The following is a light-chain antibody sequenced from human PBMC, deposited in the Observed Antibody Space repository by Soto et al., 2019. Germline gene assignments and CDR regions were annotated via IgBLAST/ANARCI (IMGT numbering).Light chain of an antibody. CDR2: QDS. CDR1: KLGEKY. CDR3: QAWDSSTVV. V-gene: IGLV3-1*01. Sequence: SYELTHPPSVSVSPGQTASITCSGDKLGEKYACWYQQKPGQSPVLVIYQDSKRPSGITKRFSGSNSGNTATLTLSGTQAIDEADYYCQAWDSSTVVFGTGTKLTVL. J-gene: IGLJ1*01.